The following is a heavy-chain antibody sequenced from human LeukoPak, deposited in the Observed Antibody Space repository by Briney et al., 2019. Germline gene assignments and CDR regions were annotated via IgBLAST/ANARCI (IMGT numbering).Heavy chain of an antibody. CDR1: GFTFSSYA. J-gene: IGHJ4*02. CDR3: ARSYDYYGSGSYDV. D-gene: IGHD3-10*01. CDR2: ISSSGSTI. V-gene: IGHV3-48*03. Sequence: AGASLRLSCAASGFTFSSYAMNWVRQAPGKGLEWVSYISSSGSTIYYADSVKGRFTISRDNAKNSLYLQMNSLRAEDTAVYYCARSYDYYGSGSYDVWGQGTLVTVSS.